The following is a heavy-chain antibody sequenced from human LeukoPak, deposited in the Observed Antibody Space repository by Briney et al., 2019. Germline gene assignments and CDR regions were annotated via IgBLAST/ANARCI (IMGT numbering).Heavy chain of an antibody. CDR1: GFTFSSYG. J-gene: IGHJ4*02. CDR3: AKAVEYSSSSIDY. CDR2: IRYDGSNK. Sequence: GGSLRLSCAASGFTFSSYGMLWVRQAPGKGLEWVAFIRYDGSNKYYADSVKGRFTISRDNSKNTLYLQMNSLRAEDTAVYYCAKAVEYSSSSIDYWGQGTLVTVSS. D-gene: IGHD6-6*01. V-gene: IGHV3-30*02.